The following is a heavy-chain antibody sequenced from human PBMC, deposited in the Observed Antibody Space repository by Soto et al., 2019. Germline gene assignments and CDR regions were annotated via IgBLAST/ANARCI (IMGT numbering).Heavy chain of an antibody. V-gene: IGHV5-51*01. D-gene: IGHD6-13*01. CDR3: ARQGDSNNWYVGH. CDR1: GYSFTSYW. J-gene: IGHJ4*02. CDR2: IYPGDSDT. Sequence: GESLKISCKGSGYSFTSYWIGWVRQMPGKGLEWMGIIYPGDSDTRYSPSFQGQVTISADKSINTAYMQWSSLKASDTAMYYCARQGDSNNWYVGHWGQGTLVTVSS.